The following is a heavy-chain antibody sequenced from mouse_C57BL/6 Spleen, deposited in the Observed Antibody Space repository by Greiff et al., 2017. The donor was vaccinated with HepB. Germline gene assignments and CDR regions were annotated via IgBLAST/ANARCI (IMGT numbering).Heavy chain of an antibody. CDR1: GYSFTGYY. Sequence: EVKLQQSGPELVKPGASVKISCKASGYSFTGYYMNWVKQSPEKSLEWIGEINPSTGGTTYNQKFKAKATLTVDKSSSTAYMQLKSLTSEDSAVYYCARGYSNYLYWYFDVWGTGTTVTVSS. CDR2: INPSTGGT. V-gene: IGHV1-42*01. J-gene: IGHJ1*03. CDR3: ARGYSNYLYWYFDV. D-gene: IGHD2-5*01.